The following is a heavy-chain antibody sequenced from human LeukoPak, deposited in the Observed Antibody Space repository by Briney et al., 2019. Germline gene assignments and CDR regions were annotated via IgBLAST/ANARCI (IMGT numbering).Heavy chain of an antibody. CDR3: AKGGRDTGGNWFDL. D-gene: IGHD2-8*02. Sequence: GGSLRLSCAASGFTFSNYAMTWVRQAPGKGLEWVPGISGSGGNTYYADSVKGRFTISRDNSKKTLHLQMNSLRAEDTAVYYCAKGGRDTGGNWFDLWGQGTLVTVSS. V-gene: IGHV3-23*01. J-gene: IGHJ5*02. CDR1: GFTFSNYA. CDR2: ISGSGGNT.